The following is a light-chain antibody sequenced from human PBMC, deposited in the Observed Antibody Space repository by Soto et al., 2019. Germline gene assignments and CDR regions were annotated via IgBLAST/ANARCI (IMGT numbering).Light chain of an antibody. CDR2: GAS. Sequence: IQLTQSPSSLSASVGDSVTITCRASQDITSYLAWYQQKPGKAPNLLIYGASTLQSGVPSRFSGSGSGTDFTLTISSLQPEDFATYYCQQSYSTPKTFGQGTKVDIK. CDR3: QQSYSTPKT. J-gene: IGKJ1*01. V-gene: IGKV1-39*01. CDR1: QDITSY.